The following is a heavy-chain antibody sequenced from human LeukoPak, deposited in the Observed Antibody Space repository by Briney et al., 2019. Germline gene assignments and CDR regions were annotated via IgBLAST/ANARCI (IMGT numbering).Heavy chain of an antibody. J-gene: IGHJ4*02. V-gene: IGHV3-66*02. CDR1: GFTVINNY. Sequence: GGSLRLSCAASGFTVINNYMYWARQAPGKGLEWVSMFYSGGATYYIDSVKGRFTISRDNFKNTLNLQMNNLRPEDTAVYYCARGDPSSRHWGQGTLVTVSS. D-gene: IGHD3-16*01. CDR2: FYSGGAT. CDR3: ARGDPSSRH.